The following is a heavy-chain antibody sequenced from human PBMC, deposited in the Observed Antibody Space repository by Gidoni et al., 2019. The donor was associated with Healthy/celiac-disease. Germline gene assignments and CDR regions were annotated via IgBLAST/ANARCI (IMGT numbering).Heavy chain of an antibody. CDR3: ARDSSTYGGKDHGNYYYYMDV. J-gene: IGHJ6*03. D-gene: IGHD4-17*01. CDR2: INPNSGGT. Sequence: QVQLVQSWAAVKQPGASVKVSCKASGSTFTGSYMHWVRQAPGQGLEWMGWINPNSGGTNDAQKFQGWVTMTRDTSISTAYMELSRLRSDDTAVYYCARDSSTYGGKDHGNYYYYMDVWGKGTTVTVSS. CDR1: GSTFTGSY. V-gene: IGHV1-2*04.